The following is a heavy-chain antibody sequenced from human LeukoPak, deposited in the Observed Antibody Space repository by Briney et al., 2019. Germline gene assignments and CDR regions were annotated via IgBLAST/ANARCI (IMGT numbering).Heavy chain of an antibody. CDR1: GFTFSSYS. Sequence: GGSLRLSCAASGFTFSSYSMNWVRQAPGKGLECVSSISSSSSYIYYADSVKGRFTISRDNAKNSLYLQMNSLRAEDTAVYYCARDLDHYYGSGSYNYWGQGTLVTVSS. CDR3: ARDLDHYYGSGSYNY. J-gene: IGHJ4*02. V-gene: IGHV3-21*01. D-gene: IGHD3-10*01. CDR2: ISSSSSYI.